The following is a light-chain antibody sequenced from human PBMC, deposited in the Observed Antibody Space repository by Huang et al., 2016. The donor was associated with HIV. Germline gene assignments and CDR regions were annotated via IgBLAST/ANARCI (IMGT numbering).Light chain of an antibody. CDR1: QSVSSSY. Sequence: EIVLTQSPGTLSLSPGERATLFCRASQSVSSSYLAWYQQKPGQAPRLLFYGASSRATGIPDRFSGSGSGTGFTLTISRLEPEDFAVYYCQQYDSSPWTFGQGTKVEIK. V-gene: IGKV3-20*01. J-gene: IGKJ1*01. CDR2: GAS. CDR3: QQYDSSPWT.